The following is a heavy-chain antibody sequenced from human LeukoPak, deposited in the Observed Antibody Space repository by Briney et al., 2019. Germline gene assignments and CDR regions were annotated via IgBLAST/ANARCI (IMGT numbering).Heavy chain of an antibody. Sequence: GESLKISCKGSGYSFTSYCIGWVRQLPGKGLEWMGIIYPGASDTRYSPSFQGQVTLSADKSISTAYLQWSSLKASDTAMYYCARQGADYGDYEEYYYYYMDVWGKGTTVTVSS. CDR1: GYSFTSYC. CDR3: ARQGADYGDYEEYYYYYMDV. J-gene: IGHJ6*03. D-gene: IGHD4-17*01. CDR2: IYPGASDT. V-gene: IGHV5-51*01.